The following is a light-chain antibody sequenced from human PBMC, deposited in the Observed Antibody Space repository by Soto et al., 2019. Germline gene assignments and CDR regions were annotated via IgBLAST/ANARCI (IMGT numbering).Light chain of an antibody. CDR2: AAS. J-gene: IGKJ1*01. Sequence: DIQMTQSPSSLSASVGDRVTITCRASQSISSYLNWYQQKPGKAPKLLIYAASSLQSGVPSRFNGSESGTDFTLTISSLQPEDFATYYCQQSDSTPRTFGQGTKVEIK. CDR1: QSISSY. V-gene: IGKV1-39*01. CDR3: QQSDSTPRT.